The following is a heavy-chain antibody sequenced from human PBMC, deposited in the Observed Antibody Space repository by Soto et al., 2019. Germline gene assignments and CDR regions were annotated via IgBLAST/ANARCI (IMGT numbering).Heavy chain of an antibody. V-gene: IGHV1-58*02. CDR1: EFTFSSSP. D-gene: IGHD6-19*01. Sequence: QMQLVQSGPEMKRPGTSVRVSCKASEFTFSSSPMQWMRQARGQSLEWIGWILLGSGNTTYAQKFQDRVSMTRDMSTSTACMEVTSLRSDDTALYYCATVPPFDISAWAVPVPSLWGQGTLVTVSS. CDR2: ILLGSGNT. CDR3: ATVPPFDISAWAVPVPSL. J-gene: IGHJ4*02.